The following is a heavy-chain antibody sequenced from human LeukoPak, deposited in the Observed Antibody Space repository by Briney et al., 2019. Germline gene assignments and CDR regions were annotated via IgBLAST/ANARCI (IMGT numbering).Heavy chain of an antibody. CDR2: IKSKTDGGTT. CDR3: TTDGGVGYSLFFGY. J-gene: IGHJ4*02. D-gene: IGHD3-16*01. V-gene: IGHV3-15*01. CDR1: GFTFSNAW. Sequence: GGSLRLSCAASGFTFSNAWMSWVRQAPGKGLEWVGRIKSKTDGGTTDYAAPVRGRFTISRDDSKNTLYLQMNSLTTEDTAMYYCTTDGGVGYSLFFGYWGQGTLVTVSS.